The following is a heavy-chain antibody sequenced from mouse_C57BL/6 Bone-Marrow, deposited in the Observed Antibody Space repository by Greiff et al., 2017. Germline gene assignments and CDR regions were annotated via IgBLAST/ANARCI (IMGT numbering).Heavy chain of an antibody. Sequence: QVQLQQSGAELVKPGASVKISCKASGYAFSSYWMNWVKQRPGKGLEWIGQIYPGDGDTNYNGKFKGKAALTADKSSSTAYMQLSSLTSEDSAVYFCARYGRLRYYAMDYWGQGTSVTVSS. CDR2: IYPGDGDT. CDR1: GYAFSSYW. J-gene: IGHJ4*01. D-gene: IGHD3-2*02. CDR3: ARYGRLRYYAMDY. V-gene: IGHV1-80*01.